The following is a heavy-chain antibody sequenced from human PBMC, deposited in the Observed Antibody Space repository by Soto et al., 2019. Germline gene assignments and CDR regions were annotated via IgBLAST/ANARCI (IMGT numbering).Heavy chain of an antibody. J-gene: IGHJ4*02. CDR3: AREGQYYYGPAGHFDY. Sequence: PGGSLRLSCAASGFTFSSYWMHWVRQAPGRGLVWVSRINSDGSSTSYADSVKGRFTISRDNAKNTLYLQMNSLRAEDTAVYYCAREGQYYYGPAGHFDYWGQGTLVTVS. D-gene: IGHD3-10*01. CDR1: GFTFSSYW. CDR2: INSDGSST. V-gene: IGHV3-74*01.